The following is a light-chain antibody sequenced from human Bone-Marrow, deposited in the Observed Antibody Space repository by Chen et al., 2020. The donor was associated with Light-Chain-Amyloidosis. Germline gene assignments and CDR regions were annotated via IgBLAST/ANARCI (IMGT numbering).Light chain of an antibody. V-gene: IGLV3-25*03. CDR2: RDT. J-gene: IGLJ2*01. Sequence: SYELTQPPSVSMSPGQTARITCSGDDLPTKYAYWYQKKPGQAPVLVKHRDTERPSGISGRFSGSSSGTTATVTISGGQAEDEADYNGQSADSSGTYEVIFGGGTKLTVL. CDR3: QSADSSGTYEVI. CDR1: DLPTKY.